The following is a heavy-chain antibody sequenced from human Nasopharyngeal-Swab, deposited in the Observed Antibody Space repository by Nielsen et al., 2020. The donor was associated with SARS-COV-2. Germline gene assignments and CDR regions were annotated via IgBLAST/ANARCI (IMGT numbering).Heavy chain of an antibody. V-gene: IGHV3-66*01. D-gene: IGHD5-12*01. Sequence: GGSLRLSCAASGFTVSSNYMSWVRQAPGKGLEWVSVIYSGGSTYYADSVKGRFTISRDNAKNSLYLQMNSLRAEDTAVYYCAREFGYSGYDKRYYYYGMDVWGQGTTVTVSS. J-gene: IGHJ6*02. CDR1: GFTVSSNY. CDR2: IYSGGST. CDR3: AREFGYSGYDKRYYYYGMDV.